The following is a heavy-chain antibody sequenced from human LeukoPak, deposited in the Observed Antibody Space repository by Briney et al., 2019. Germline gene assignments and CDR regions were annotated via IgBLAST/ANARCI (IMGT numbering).Heavy chain of an antibody. CDR1: GGPISSSSYY. D-gene: IGHD3-10*01. J-gene: IGHJ5*02. Sequence: PSETLSLPCTASGGPISSSSYYWGWIRKPPGKGLEWLGSIYYSGSTYYNPSLKSRVTISVDTSKSEFSLKLSSVTAVHTAVYYCARYGLGERGPLWFDPWGQGTLVTVSS. CDR3: ARYGLGERGPLWFDP. V-gene: IGHV4-39*07. CDR2: IYYSGST.